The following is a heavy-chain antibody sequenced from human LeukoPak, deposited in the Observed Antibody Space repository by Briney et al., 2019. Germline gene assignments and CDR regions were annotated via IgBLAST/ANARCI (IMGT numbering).Heavy chain of an antibody. Sequence: GGSLRLSCAVSGFSFGNYWMIWVRQAPGKGLEWVANIKQDGNEKYYVDSVRGRVTISRDNAKNSLYLQMNSLRAEDTAVYYCARDGSSGISHAADYWGQGTLVTVSS. V-gene: IGHV3-7*01. CDR1: GFSFGNYW. CDR3: ARDGSSGISHAADY. CDR2: IKQDGNEK. D-gene: IGHD3-22*01. J-gene: IGHJ4*02.